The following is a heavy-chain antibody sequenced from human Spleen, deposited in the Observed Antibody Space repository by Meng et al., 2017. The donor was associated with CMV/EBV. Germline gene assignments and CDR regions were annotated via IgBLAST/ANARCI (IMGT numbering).Heavy chain of an antibody. J-gene: IGHJ4*02. V-gene: IGHV3-64*02. D-gene: IGHD1-20*01. CDR1: GYTFTSNY. CDR3: ATGIYRGITGTHFDY. Sequence: SCKASGYTFTSNYMSWVRQAPGRGLEYVSAISSNGGSTYYADSVKGRFTISRDNSKNTLYLQMGSLRAEDMAVYYCATGIYRGITGTHFDYWGQGTLVTVSS. CDR2: ISSNGGST.